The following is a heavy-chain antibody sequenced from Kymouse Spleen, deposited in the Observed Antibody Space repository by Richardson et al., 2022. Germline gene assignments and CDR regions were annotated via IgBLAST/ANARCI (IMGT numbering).Heavy chain of an antibody. CDR3: TRQLELPGYYYGMDV. CDR1: GFTFSGSA. D-gene: IGHD1-7*01. V-gene: IGHV3-73*02. CDR2: IRSKANSYAT. J-gene: IGHJ6*02. Sequence: EVQLVESGGGLVQPGGSLKLSCAASGFTFSGSAMHWVRQASGKGLEWVGRIRSKANSYATAYAASVKGRFTISRDDSKNTAYLQMNSLKTEDTAVYYCTRQLELPGYYYGMDVWGQGTTVTVSS.